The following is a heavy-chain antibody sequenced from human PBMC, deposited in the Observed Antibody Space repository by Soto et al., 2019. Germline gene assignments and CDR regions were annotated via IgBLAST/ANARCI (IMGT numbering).Heavy chain of an antibody. CDR3: ARVAAFFGGSHIDY. J-gene: IGHJ4*02. CDR2: ISYDGSNK. D-gene: IGHD1-26*01. CDR1: GFTFSSYA. Sequence: QVQLVESGGGVVQPGRSLRLSCAASGFTFSSYAMHWVRQAPGKGLEWVAVISYDGSNKYYADSVKGRFTISRDNSKNTLYLQMNSLRAEDTAVYYCARVAAFFGGSHIDYWGQGTLVTVSS. V-gene: IGHV3-30-3*01.